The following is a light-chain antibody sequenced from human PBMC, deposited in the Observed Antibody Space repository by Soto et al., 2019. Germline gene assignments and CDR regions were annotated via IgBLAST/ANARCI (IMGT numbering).Light chain of an antibody. J-gene: IGLJ1*01. CDR2: EVS. CDR1: SSDIGAYNY. CDR3: VSFTTSITHNYV. Sequence: QSVLTQPASVSGSPGQSITISCTGTSSDIGAYNYVSWYQQHPGKAPKLIIYEVSHRPSGVSTRFSGSKSGLTASLTISGLQAEDEADYYCVSFTTSITHNYVFGTGTKV. V-gene: IGLV2-14*01.